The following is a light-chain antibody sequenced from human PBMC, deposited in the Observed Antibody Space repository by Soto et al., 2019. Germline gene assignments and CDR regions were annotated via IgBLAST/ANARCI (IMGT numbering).Light chain of an antibody. CDR3: QQFSSYPLT. V-gene: IGKV3-20*01. CDR2: GAS. CDR1: RGVSANY. J-gene: IGKJ4*01. Sequence: EIVWTQSPGTLSLSPGERATLSCRASRGVSANYLAWYQQKPGQAPTLLIYGASIRAAGIPDRFSGSGSGTDFTLTISRLEPEDFAVYYCQQFSSYPLTFGGGTKVDIK.